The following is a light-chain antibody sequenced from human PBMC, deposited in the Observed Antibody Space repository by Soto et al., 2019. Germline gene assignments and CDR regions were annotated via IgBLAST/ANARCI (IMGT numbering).Light chain of an antibody. CDR2: GAS. CDR1: QSVSSSY. V-gene: IGKV3-20*01. J-gene: IGKJ1*01. CDR3: QQYGSSPWT. Sequence: EIVLTHSPGTLSLSPGERATLSCRASQSVSSSYLAWYQQKPGQAPGLLIYGASSRATGIPDRFSGSGSGTDFTLTISRLEPEDFAVYYCQQYGSSPWTFGQGTKVDIK.